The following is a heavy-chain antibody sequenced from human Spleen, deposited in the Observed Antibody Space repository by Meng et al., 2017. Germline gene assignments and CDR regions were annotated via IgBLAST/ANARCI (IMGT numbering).Heavy chain of an antibody. V-gene: IGHV1-18*01. D-gene: IGHD4-17*01. CDR1: GYTFRTYG. CDR3: ARDAVYGDYTDLDH. CDR2: ISAYNGKR. Sequence: ASVKVSCKASGYTFRTYGITWVRRAPGQGLEWMGWISAYNGKRNYAQKVQGRVTMTTDTSTTTVYMELRSLRSDDTAVYYCARDAVYGDYTDLDHWGQGTPVTVSS. J-gene: IGHJ4*02.